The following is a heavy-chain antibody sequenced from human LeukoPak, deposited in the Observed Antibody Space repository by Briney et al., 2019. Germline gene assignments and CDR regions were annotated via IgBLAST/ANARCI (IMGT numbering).Heavy chain of an antibody. CDR1: GFTFSSYA. CDR2: ISYDGSNK. V-gene: IGHV3-30*04. Sequence: GGSLRLSCAASGFTFSSYAMHWVRQAPGKGLEWVAVISYDGSNKYYADSVKGRFTISRDNSKNTLYLQMNSLRAEDTAVYYCAKARWLWFLSAFFDYWGQGTLVTVSS. J-gene: IGHJ4*02. CDR3: AKARWLWFLSAFFDY. D-gene: IGHD3-10*01.